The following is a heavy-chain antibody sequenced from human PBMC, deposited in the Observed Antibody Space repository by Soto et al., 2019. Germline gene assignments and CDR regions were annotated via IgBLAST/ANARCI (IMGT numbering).Heavy chain of an antibody. D-gene: IGHD3-3*01. CDR3: ASDPIYSTDGSGYYPLGY. CDR1: GYTFTIYG. V-gene: IGHV1-18*04. J-gene: IGHJ4*02. CDR2: ISAYNGNT. Sequence: ASVKVSCKASGYTFTIYGFSWVRQAPGQGLECVGWISAYNGNTHYSQKFQGRVTMTTDTSTSTAYMELRSLTSGDTAVYYCASDPIYSTDGSGYYPLGYWGQGTLVTASS.